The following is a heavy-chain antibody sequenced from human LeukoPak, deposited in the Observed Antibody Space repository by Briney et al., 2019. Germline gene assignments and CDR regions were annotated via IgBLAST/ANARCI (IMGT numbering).Heavy chain of an antibody. D-gene: IGHD4/OR15-4a*01. CDR2: IYYSGDT. Sequence: SETLSLTCTVSRGSISGYSWSWIRQSPGGGLEWIGYIYYSGDTAYNPSLRSRVTMSVDTSKNQFSLQLRSMTTADTAVYYCVRGPYGASISKWFDPWGQGTQVIVSP. CDR1: RGSISGYS. V-gene: IGHV4-59*01. CDR3: VRGPYGASISKWFDP. J-gene: IGHJ5*02.